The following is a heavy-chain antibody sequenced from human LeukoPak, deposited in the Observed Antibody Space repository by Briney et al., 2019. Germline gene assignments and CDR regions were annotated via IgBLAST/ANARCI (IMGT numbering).Heavy chain of an antibody. J-gene: IGHJ3*02. CDR2: ISGSGGST. CDR1: GFTFSSYA. V-gene: IGHV3-23*01. CDR3: AKSYYYDSSGFLPHDAFDI. D-gene: IGHD3-22*01. Sequence: GGPLRLSCAASGFTFSSYAMSWVRQAPGKGLEWVSAISGSGGSTYYADSVKGRFTISRDNSKNTLYVQMNSLRAEDTAVYYCAKSYYYDSSGFLPHDAFDIWGQGEMVTVSS.